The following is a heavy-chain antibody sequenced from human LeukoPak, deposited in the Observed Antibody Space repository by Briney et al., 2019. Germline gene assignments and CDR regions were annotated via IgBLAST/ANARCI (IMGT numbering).Heavy chain of an antibody. V-gene: IGHV4-4*07. CDR2: VYSSGST. CDR3: ARVGSGYDFFDY. D-gene: IGHD3/OR15-3a*01. CDR1: GGAISGYY. Sequence: PSDTLSLTCTVSGGAISGYYWSWIRQPAGKGLEWLGRVYSSGSTKYNPSLESRVTMSVDTPKNQFSLKLNFVTAADTAVYYCARVGSGYDFFDYWGQGTLVTVSS. J-gene: IGHJ4*02.